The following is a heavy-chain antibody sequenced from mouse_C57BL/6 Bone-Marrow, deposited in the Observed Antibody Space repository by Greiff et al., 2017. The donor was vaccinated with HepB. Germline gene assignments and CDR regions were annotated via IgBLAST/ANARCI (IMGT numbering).Heavy chain of an antibody. D-gene: IGHD2-4*01. CDR2: ILPSIGRT. Sequence: QVQLQQSGSELRSPGSSVKLSCKDFDSEVFPIAYMSWVRQKPVHGFEWIGGILPSIGRTIYGEKFEDKATLEADTLSNTAYLELNSLTSEDSAIYYCARRGYDYDPYAMDYWGQGTSVTVSS. J-gene: IGHJ4*01. V-gene: IGHV15-2*01. CDR3: ARRGYDYDPYAMDY. CDR1: DSEVFPIAY.